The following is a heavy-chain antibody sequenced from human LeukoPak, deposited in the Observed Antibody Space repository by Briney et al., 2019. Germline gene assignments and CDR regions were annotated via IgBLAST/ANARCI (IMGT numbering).Heavy chain of an antibody. CDR1: GGSISSGGYY. CDR2: IYYSGST. D-gene: IGHD6-13*01. J-gene: IGHJ4*02. V-gene: IGHV4-31*03. CDR3: ARAPARLPTIAASFDY. Sequence: SETLSLTCTGSGGSISSGGYYWSWIRQHPGKGLEWIGYIYYSGSTYYNPSLKSRVTISVDTSKNQFSLKLSSVTAADTAVYYCARAPARLPTIAASFDYWGQGTLVTVSS.